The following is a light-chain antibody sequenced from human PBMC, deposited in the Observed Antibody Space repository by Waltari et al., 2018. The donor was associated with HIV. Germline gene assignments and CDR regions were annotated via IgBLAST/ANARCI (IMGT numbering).Light chain of an antibody. CDR1: SSNIGNNF. V-gene: IGLV1-47*01. Sequence: QSLLTQPPSASTTPGQRVLMSCSGTSSNIGNNFVSWFQQLPGGAPKLVIHTNDRRPSGVPDRFSGAKSGASASLAISGLQSDEDADYFCASWDDKLSHWVFGVGTKLTV. CDR3: ASWDDKLSHWV. J-gene: IGLJ3*02. CDR2: TND.